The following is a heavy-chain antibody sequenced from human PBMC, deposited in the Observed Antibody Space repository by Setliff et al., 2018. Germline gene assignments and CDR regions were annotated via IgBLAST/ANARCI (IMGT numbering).Heavy chain of an antibody. CDR1: GYSISSDYY. D-gene: IGHD2-15*01. J-gene: IGHJ5*02. CDR2: IFYRGTT. V-gene: IGHV4-38-2*01. Sequence: PSETLSLTCDVSGYSISSDYYWGWIRQPPGRGLEWIGTIFYRGTTYYNLSLKSPVTISLDASKNQFSLTLTSVTAADTAIYYCARQRVVVGAPSWFDPWGRGTLVTVSS. CDR3: ARQRVVVGAPSWFDP.